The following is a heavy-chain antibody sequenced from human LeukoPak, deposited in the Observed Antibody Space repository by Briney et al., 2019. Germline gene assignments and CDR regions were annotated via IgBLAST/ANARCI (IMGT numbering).Heavy chain of an antibody. V-gene: IGHV6-1*01. CDR1: GDGVSSNSAA. CDR3: ARDTNYPGIAAAAYYYGMDV. D-gene: IGHD6-13*01. J-gene: IGHJ6*02. CDR2: TYYRSKWYN. Sequence: SQTLSLTCAISGDGVSSNSAAWNWIRQSPSRGLEWLGRTYYRSKWYNDYAVSVKSRITINPDTSKNQFSLQLNSVTPEDTAVYYCARDTNYPGIAAAAYYYGMDVWGQGTTVTVSS.